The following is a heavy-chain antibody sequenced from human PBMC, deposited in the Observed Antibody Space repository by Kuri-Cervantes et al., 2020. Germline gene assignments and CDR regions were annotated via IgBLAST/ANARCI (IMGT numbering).Heavy chain of an antibody. D-gene: IGHD6-13*01. CDR1: GGSISSYY. CDR3: ARDVVGSSWGNYYYYMDV. Sequence: SETLSLTCTVSGGSISSYYWSWIRQPPGKGLEWIGYIYYSGSTNYNPSLKSRVTISVDKSKNQFSLKLSSVTAADTAVYYCARDVVGSSWGNYYYYMDVWGKGTTVTVSS. J-gene: IGHJ6*03. V-gene: IGHV4-59*12. CDR2: IYYSGST.